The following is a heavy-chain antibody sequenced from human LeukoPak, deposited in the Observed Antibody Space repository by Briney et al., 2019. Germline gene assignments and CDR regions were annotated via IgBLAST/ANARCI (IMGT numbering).Heavy chain of an antibody. CDR1: GFTFSNAW. CDR3: TTGAAGR. CDR2: IRSKSDGGTV. J-gene: IGHJ4*02. V-gene: IGHV3-15*01. Sequence: GGSLRLSCVASGFTFSNAWMSWVRQAPGKGLEWVGLIRSKSDGGTVDYAAPVKGRFTISRDDSKDSLSLQMNSLKIEDTAVYYRTTGAAGRWGRGTLVTVSS. D-gene: IGHD6-19*01.